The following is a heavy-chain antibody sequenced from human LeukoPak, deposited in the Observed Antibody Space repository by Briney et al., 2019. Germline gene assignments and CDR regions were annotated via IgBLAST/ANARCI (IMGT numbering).Heavy chain of an antibody. V-gene: IGHV3-48*02. J-gene: IGHJ4*02. CDR1: GFTFSTYS. Sequence: PGGSLRLSCVASGFTFSTYSMNWVRQAPGKGLEWVSYISSSSGTISYADSVKGRFTISVDNAKNSLYLQMNSLRDEDTAVYYCAKDYKFYSYYWGQGTLVTVSS. D-gene: IGHD1-1*01. CDR2: ISSSSGTI. CDR3: AKDYKFYSYY.